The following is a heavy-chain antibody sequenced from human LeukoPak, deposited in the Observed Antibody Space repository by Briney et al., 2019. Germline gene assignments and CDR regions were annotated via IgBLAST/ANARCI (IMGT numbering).Heavy chain of an antibody. D-gene: IGHD3-16*02. J-gene: IGHJ4*02. V-gene: IGHV4-30-4*01. CDR1: GGSISNTDSY. Sequence: SQTLSLTCTVSGGSISNTDSYWSWIRQPPGKGLEWIGYISYRGSTFYNPSLKSRLTISLDTSKNQFSLKLTSMTAADTAVYYCARYPLSSAGQFDYWGQGTLVSVSS. CDR3: ARYPLSSAGQFDY. CDR2: ISYRGST.